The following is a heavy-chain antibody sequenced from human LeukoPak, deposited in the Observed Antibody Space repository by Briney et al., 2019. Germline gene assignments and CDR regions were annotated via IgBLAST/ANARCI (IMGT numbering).Heavy chain of an antibody. CDR3: GRPLYSSSPTSPFRY. J-gene: IGHJ4*02. V-gene: IGHV4-39*01. CDR2: IYYSGST. CDR1: GDFLSSGSYY. D-gene: IGHD6-6*01. Sequence: SETLSLTCTVSGDFLSSGSYYWGWIRQPPGEGLEWIGTIYYSGSTYYNPSLKSRVTISVDTSKNQFSLKLSSVTAADTAVYYCGRPLYSSSPTSPFRYWGQGTLVTVSS.